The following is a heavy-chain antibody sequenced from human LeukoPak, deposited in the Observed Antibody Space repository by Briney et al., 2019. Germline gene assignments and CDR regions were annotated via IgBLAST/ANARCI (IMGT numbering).Heavy chain of an antibody. CDR1: GFTFSSYW. CDR2: INSDGSST. CDR3: ARGGSYSPAQIYGMDV. Sequence: GGSLRLSCAASGFTFSSYWMHWVRQAPGKGLVWVSRINSDGSSTSYVDSVKGRFTISRDNAKNTLYLQMNSLRAEDTAVYYCARGGSYSPAQIYGMDVWGKGTTVTVSS. J-gene: IGHJ6*04. D-gene: IGHD2-15*01. V-gene: IGHV3-74*01.